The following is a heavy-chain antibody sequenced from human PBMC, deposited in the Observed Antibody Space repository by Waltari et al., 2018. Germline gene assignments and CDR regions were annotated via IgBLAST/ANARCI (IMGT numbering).Heavy chain of an antibody. CDR2: IKHTGTT. D-gene: IGHD3-22*01. CDR3: ARPLPVGGYYWDL. CDR1: GGSFSDYY. V-gene: IGHV4-34*01. Sequence: QVQLQLWGAGLLKPSETLSLTCAVYGGSFSDYYWTWIRQPPGMGLEWIGEIKHTGTTNYNPSLMSRVTLSIDTSRSQISLILRSVTAADTAVYYCARPLPVGGYYWDLWAQGTLVTVSS. J-gene: IGHJ5*02.